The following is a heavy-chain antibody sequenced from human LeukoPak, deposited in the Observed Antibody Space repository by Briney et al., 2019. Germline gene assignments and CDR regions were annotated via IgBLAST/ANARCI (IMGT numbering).Heavy chain of an antibody. CDR2: ISYDGSNK. J-gene: IGHJ4*02. CDR1: GFTFSSYG. CDR3: AKDPTRAVAGTTGFDY. D-gene: IGHD6-19*01. V-gene: IGHV3-30*18. Sequence: SGGSLRLSCAASGFTFSSYGMHWVRQAPGKGLEWVAVISYDGSNKYYADSMKGRFTISRDNSKNTLYLQMNSLRAEDTAVYYCAKDPTRAVAGTTGFDYWGQGTLVTVSS.